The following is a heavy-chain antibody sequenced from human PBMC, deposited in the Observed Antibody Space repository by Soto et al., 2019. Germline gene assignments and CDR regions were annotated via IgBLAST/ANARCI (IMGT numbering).Heavy chain of an antibody. V-gene: IGHV3-23*01. Sequence: EVQLLESGGGLVQPGGSLRLSCEASGFTISTYAMSWVRQAPGKGMEWVSAISGSGGSTYYADSVNGRFTISRDNSKNTLYLQMNSLRAEDTAVYYCTKDVQSRITSFGVIITPFDYWGQGTLVTVSS. CDR2: ISGSGGST. CDR1: GFTISTYA. CDR3: TKDVQSRITSFGVIITPFDY. D-gene: IGHD3-3*01. J-gene: IGHJ4*02.